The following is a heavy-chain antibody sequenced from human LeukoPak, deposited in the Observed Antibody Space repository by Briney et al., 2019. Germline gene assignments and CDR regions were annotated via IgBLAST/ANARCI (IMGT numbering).Heavy chain of an antibody. V-gene: IGHV4-4*07. CDR2: IYTSGST. CDR1: GGSISSYY. Sequence: SETLSLTCTVSGGSISSYYWSWIRQPAGKGLEWIGRIYTSGSTNYNPSLKSRVTMSADTSKNQFSLKLSSVTAADTAVYYCARDQWFGEWNWFDPWGQGTLVTVSS. CDR3: ARDQWFGEWNWFDP. J-gene: IGHJ5*02. D-gene: IGHD3-10*01.